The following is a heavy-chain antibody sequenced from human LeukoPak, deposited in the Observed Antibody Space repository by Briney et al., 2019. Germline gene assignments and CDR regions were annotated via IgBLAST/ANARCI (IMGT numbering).Heavy chain of an antibody. D-gene: IGHD5-18*01. CDR1: GGSISSGGYS. V-gene: IGHV4-30-2*01. Sequence: SETLSLTCAVSGGSISSGGYSWSWIRQPPGKGLEWIGYIYHSGSTYYNPSLKSRVTISVDRSKNQFSLKLSSVTAADTAVYYCARAGYSYGSDVWGQGTTVTVSS. J-gene: IGHJ6*02. CDR2: IYHSGST. CDR3: ARAGYSYGSDV.